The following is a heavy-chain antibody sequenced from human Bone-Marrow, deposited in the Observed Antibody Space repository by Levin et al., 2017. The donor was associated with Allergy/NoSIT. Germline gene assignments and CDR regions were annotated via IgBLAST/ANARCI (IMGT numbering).Heavy chain of an antibody. Sequence: SQTLSLTCTVSGGSIPGYYWSWIRQPPGKGLEWIGYISGTGSTKFNPSLKGRVTISLDASKKQFSLKVTSVTAADTAVFYCARSVGSGSYFDNWGQGTLVTVSS. CDR1: GGSIPGYY. J-gene: IGHJ4*02. V-gene: IGHV4-59*01. CDR3: ARSVGSGSYFDN. CDR2: ISGTGST. D-gene: IGHD3-10*01.